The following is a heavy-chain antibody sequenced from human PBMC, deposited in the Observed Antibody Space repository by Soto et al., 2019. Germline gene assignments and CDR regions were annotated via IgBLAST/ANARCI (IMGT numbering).Heavy chain of an antibody. Sequence: SVKVSCKASGFTFTSSAAEWVRPSRGQSLEWIGWIVVGSGNTNYAQKFQERVTITRDMSTSTAYMELSSLRSEDTAVYFCAADLDFWSVMIDYWGQGTLVTVSS. CDR1: GFTFTSSA. CDR2: IVVGSGNT. J-gene: IGHJ4*02. CDR3: AADLDFWSVMIDY. V-gene: IGHV1-58*01. D-gene: IGHD3-3*01.